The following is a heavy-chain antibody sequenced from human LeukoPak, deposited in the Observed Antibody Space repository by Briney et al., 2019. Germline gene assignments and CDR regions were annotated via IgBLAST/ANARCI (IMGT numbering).Heavy chain of an antibody. V-gene: IGHV3-23*01. CDR1: GFTFSNYA. J-gene: IGHJ3*02. CDR3: AKYRSSSLLRAFDI. Sequence: GGSLRLSCAASGFTFSNYAMTWVRQAPGKGLEWVSAISGVGTATYYADSVKGRFTISRDNSKNTLYLQMNSLRAEDTAIYYCAKYRSSSLLRAFDIWGQGTMVTVSS. CDR2: ISGVGTAT. D-gene: IGHD6-6*01.